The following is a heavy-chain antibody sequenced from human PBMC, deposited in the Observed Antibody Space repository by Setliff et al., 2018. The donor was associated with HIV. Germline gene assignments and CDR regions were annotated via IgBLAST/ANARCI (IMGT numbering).Heavy chain of an antibody. Sequence: GASVKVSCKASGCTFKNFAINWVRQAPGQGLEGMGGIVPISGTAVYAQNFRGRVKVATDVSTNTAYMEISSLKSDDTAVYFCARVGGIELWNQAYFDYWGQGTLVTVSS. CDR2: IVPISGTA. D-gene: IGHD1-1*01. J-gene: IGHJ4*02. V-gene: IGHV1-69*05. CDR1: GCTFKNFA. CDR3: ARVGGIELWNQAYFDY.